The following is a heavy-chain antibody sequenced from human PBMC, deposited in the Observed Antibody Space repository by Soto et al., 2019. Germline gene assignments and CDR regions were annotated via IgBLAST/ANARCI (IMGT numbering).Heavy chain of an antibody. CDR1: GYTFTSYG. Sequence: ASVKVSCKASGYTFTSYGISWVRQAPGQGLEWMGWISAYNGNTNYAQKLQGRVTMTTDTSTSTAYMELRSLRSDDTAVYYCARVRSLVTRNIYYYYGMDVWGQRTTVIVSS. J-gene: IGHJ6*02. CDR2: ISAYNGNT. V-gene: IGHV1-18*01. CDR3: ARVRSLVTRNIYYYYGMDV. D-gene: IGHD5-18*01.